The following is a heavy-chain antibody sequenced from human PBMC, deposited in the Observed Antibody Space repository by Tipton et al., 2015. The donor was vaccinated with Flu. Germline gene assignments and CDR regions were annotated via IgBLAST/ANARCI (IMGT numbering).Heavy chain of an antibody. V-gene: IGHV4-38-2*02. CDR2: IIQSGNA. J-gene: IGHJ3*02. Sequence: LRLSCTVSGYFISSGYYWGWIRQSPGTGLQWIATIIQSGNAYYNPSLRSRVTISVDTTKSLFSLNLSSVTATDTAVYYCARALNSGREYTFDIWGRGTVVTVSS. CDR3: ARALNSGREYTFDI. CDR1: GYFISSGYY. D-gene: IGHD1-26*01.